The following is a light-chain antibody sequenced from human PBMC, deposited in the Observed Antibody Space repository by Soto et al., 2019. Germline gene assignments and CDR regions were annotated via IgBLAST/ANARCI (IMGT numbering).Light chain of an antibody. CDR2: DAS. CDR3: QQYNNYYT. CDR1: QSISSS. Sequence: DIQMTQSPSTLSASAGDRVTITCRAIQSISSSVAWYQQKPGKAPKFLIYDASSLESGVPSRFSGSGSGTEFTLTISGLQPDDFATYYCQQYNNYYTFGQGTKLEI. J-gene: IGKJ2*01. V-gene: IGKV1-5*01.